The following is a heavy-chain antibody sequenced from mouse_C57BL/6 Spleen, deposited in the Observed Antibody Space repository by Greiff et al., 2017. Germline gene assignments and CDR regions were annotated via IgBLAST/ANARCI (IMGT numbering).Heavy chain of an antibody. CDR3: ARKIYYDYAYAMDY. V-gene: IGHV1-26*01. CDR1: GYTFTDYY. Sequence: VQLQQSGPELVKPGASVKISCKASGYTFTDYYMNWVKQSHGKSLEWIGDINPNYGGTSYNQKFKGKATLTVDKSSSTAYMELRSLTSEDSAVYYCARKIYYDYAYAMDYWGQGTSVTVSS. J-gene: IGHJ4*01. D-gene: IGHD2-4*01. CDR2: INPNYGGT.